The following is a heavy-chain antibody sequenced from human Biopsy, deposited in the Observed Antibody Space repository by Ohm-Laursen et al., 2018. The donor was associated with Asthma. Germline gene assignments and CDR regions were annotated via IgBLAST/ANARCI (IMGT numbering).Heavy chain of an antibody. CDR2: ISYGGKT. CDR3: ARRITIFGVVQKDHGMDA. CDR1: GGSMTPTSHY. V-gene: IGHV4-39*01. J-gene: IGHJ6*02. Sequence: PSQTLSLTCTVSGGSMTPTSHYWDWIRQAPGKGLEWIGYISYGGKTSYNPSLKNRVTISRNTSKNQLSLSLTSVTAADTAVYFCARRITIFGVVQKDHGMDAWGQGTTVIVSS. D-gene: IGHD3-3*01.